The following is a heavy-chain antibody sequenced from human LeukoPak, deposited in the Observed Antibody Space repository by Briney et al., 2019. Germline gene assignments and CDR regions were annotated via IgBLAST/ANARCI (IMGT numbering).Heavy chain of an antibody. V-gene: IGHV3-7*03. J-gene: IGHJ4*02. Sequence: PGGSLRLSCVASGFTFSSYNMNWVRQAPGKGLEWVANIKQDGSEKSYVESVRGRFTISRDNAKNSLYLQLNSLKTEDTAVYYCTTEGYGDYVIQRWGQGTLVTVSS. CDR2: IKQDGSEK. CDR3: TTEGYGDYVIQR. D-gene: IGHD4-17*01. CDR1: GFTFSSYN.